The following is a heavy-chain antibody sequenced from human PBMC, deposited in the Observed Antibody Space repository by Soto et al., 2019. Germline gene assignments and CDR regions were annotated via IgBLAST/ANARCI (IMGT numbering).Heavy chain of an antibody. V-gene: IGHV3-48*03. D-gene: IGHD3-3*01. Sequence: PGGSLRLSCAASGFTFSSYEMNWVRQAPGKGLEWVSYISSSGSTIYYADSVKGRFTISRDNAKNSLYLQMNSLRAEDTAVYYCARPYYDFWSGYYSHWGQGTLVTVSS. CDR2: ISSSGSTI. CDR3: ARPYYDFWSGYYSH. J-gene: IGHJ4*02. CDR1: GFTFSSYE.